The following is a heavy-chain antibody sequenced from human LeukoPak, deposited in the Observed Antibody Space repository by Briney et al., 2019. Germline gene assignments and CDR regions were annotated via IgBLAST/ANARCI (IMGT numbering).Heavy chain of an antibody. CDR1: GGSISSGGYS. D-gene: IGHD3-22*01. V-gene: IGHV4-30-2*01. Sequence: SETLSLTCAVSGGSISSGGYSWSWIRQPPGKGLEWIGEINHSGSTNYNPSLKSRVTISVDTSKNQFSLKLSSVTAADTAVYYCARGRGRTYYYDSSGYANFDYWGQGTLVTVSS. J-gene: IGHJ4*02. CDR3: ARGRGRTYYYDSSGYANFDY. CDR2: INHSGST.